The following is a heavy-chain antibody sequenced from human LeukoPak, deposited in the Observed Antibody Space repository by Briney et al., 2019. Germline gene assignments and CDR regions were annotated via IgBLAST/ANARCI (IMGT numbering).Heavy chain of an antibody. CDR2: IYHSGST. J-gene: IGHJ4*02. V-gene: IGHV4-4*02. CDR1: GGSISSSNW. Sequence: SEALSLTCAVSGGSISSSNWWSWVRQPPGKGLEWIGEIYHSGSTNYNPSLKSRVTISVDKSKNQFSLKLSSVTAADTAVYYCARGGGYYYVNFDYWGQGTLVTVSS. D-gene: IGHD3-22*01. CDR3: ARGGGYYYVNFDY.